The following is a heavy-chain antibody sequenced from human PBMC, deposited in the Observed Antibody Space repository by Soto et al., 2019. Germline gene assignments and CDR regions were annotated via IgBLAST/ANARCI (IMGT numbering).Heavy chain of an antibody. Sequence: PGGSLRLSCEGFGFNFEDYAMHWIRQAPGKGLEWVSGINWNGGITGYADSVKGRFTVSRDNANNSLHLEMSSLKTEDTALYYCARGRGALTVVSNWFDPWGQGTLVTVPS. CDR1: GFNFEDYA. D-gene: IGHD2-15*01. J-gene: IGHJ5*02. CDR3: ARGRGALTVVSNWFDP. V-gene: IGHV3-9*01. CDR2: INWNGGIT.